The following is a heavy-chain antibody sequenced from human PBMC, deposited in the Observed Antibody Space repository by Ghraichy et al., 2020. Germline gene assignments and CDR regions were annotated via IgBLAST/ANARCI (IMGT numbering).Heavy chain of an antibody. J-gene: IGHJ2*01. V-gene: IGHV3-9*01. CDR3: AKDRAPYQLLPEAYFDL. CDR2: ISWNSGSI. CDR1: GFTFDDYA. Sequence: GGSLRLSCAASGFTFDDYAMHWVRQAPGKGLEWVSGISWNSGSIGYADSVKGRFTISRDNAKNSLYLQMNSLRAEDTALYYCAKDRAPYQLLPEAYFDLWGRGTLVTVSS. D-gene: IGHD2-2*01.